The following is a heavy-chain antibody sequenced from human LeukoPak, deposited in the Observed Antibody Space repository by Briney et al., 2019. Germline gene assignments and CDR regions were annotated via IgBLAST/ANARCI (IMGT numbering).Heavy chain of an antibody. CDR1: GGSISSYY. CDR2: IYYSGST. CDR3: ARRVSYSSGWYPWFDP. D-gene: IGHD6-19*01. Sequence: SETLSLTCTVSGGSISSYYWSWIRQPPGKGPEWIGYIYYSGSTNYNPSLKSRVTISVDTSKNQFSLKLSSVTAADTAVYYCARRVSYSSGWYPWFDPWGQGTLVTVSS. V-gene: IGHV4-59*08. J-gene: IGHJ5*02.